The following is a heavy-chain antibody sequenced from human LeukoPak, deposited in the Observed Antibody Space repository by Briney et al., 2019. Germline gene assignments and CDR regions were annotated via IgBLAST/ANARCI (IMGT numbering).Heavy chain of an antibody. CDR2: IGGNGSTT. D-gene: IGHD1-26*01. CDR3: AKDLQWERAGVFDC. J-gene: IGHJ4*02. Sequence: GGSLRLSCAASGFTFSSYGMSWVRQAPGKGLEWVSTIGGNGSTTYYADSVKGRFAISTDKSQKTLYLQMNSLRAEDTAVYYCAKDLQWERAGVFDCWGQGTLVTASS. CDR1: GFTFSSYG. V-gene: IGHV3-23*01.